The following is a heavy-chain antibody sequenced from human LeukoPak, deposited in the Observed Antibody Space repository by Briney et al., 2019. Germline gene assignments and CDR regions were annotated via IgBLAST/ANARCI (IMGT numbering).Heavy chain of an antibody. Sequence: GGSLRLSCAASGFTFSSYAMSWVRQAPGKGLEWVSAISGSGGSTYYADSVKGRFTMSRDNSKNTLYLQMNSLTAEDTAVYYCASPPLSALVRGFDNWGQGTLVTVSS. CDR2: ISGSGGST. CDR1: GFTFSSYA. V-gene: IGHV3-23*01. D-gene: IGHD3-10*01. CDR3: ASPPLSALVRGFDN. J-gene: IGHJ4*02.